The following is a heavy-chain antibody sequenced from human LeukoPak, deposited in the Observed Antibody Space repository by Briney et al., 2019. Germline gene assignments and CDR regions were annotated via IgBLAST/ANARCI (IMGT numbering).Heavy chain of an antibody. CDR1: GFSFSNYW. CDR2: IKRDGGEK. CDR3: ARETHSNYDY. V-gene: IGHV3-7*01. D-gene: IGHD4-11*01. Sequence: PGGALRLSCAVPGFSFSNYWLASVPQAPGKGLERVASIKRDGGEKFYVDYVKGRFTISRDNTKHSLYLQVNSLRAEDTAVYYCARETHSNYDYWGQGTLVTVSS. J-gene: IGHJ4*02.